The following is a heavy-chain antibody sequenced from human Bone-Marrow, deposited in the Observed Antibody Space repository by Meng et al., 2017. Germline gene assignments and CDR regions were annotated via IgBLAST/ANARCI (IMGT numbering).Heavy chain of an antibody. CDR3: ARDPYYYGSGSYYLKIYYYYGMDV. V-gene: IGHV4-39*06. D-gene: IGHD3-10*01. CDR1: GGSISSSSYY. Sequence: SETLSLTCTVSGGSISSSSYYWGWIRQPPGKGLEWIGSIYYSGSTYYNPSLKSRVTISVDTSKNQFPLKLSSVTAADTAVYYCARDPYYYGSGSYYLKIYYYYGMDVWGQGTTVTVSS. J-gene: IGHJ6*02. CDR2: IYYSGST.